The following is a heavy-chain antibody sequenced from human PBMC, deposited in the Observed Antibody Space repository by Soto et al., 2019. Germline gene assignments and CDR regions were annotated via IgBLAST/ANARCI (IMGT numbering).Heavy chain of an antibody. D-gene: IGHD6-19*01. CDR3: ARHYSSGSRNWFDP. J-gene: IGHJ5*02. CDR2: IYYSGST. Sequence: KPSETLSLTCSVSGGSINSSSYFWGWVRQPPGKGLEWIGSIYYSGSTYYNPSLRSRVTISVDTSKNQFSLKLSSVTVADTAVFYCARHYSSGSRNWFDPWGQGTLVTVSS. CDR1: GGSINSSSYF. V-gene: IGHV4-39*01.